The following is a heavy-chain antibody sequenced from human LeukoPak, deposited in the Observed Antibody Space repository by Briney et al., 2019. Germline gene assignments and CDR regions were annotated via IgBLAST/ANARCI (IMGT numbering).Heavy chain of an antibody. D-gene: IGHD3-10*01. Sequence: GGSLRLSCAASGFTFSSYSMNWVRQTPGKGLEWVSYISSSSSTIYYADSVKGRFTISRDNAKNSLYLQMNSLRAEDTAVYYCARDQRLWFYDYWGQGTLVTVSS. V-gene: IGHV3-48*01. CDR1: GFTFSSYS. J-gene: IGHJ4*02. CDR2: ISSSSSTI. CDR3: ARDQRLWFYDY.